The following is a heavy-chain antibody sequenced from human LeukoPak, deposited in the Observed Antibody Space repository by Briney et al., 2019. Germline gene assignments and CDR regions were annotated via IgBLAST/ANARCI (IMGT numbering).Heavy chain of an antibody. D-gene: IGHD3-10*01. J-gene: IGHJ4*02. CDR1: GGSFSGHY. V-gene: IGHV4-34*01. CDR3: ARRRGYYDSDNFYGLDIDY. Sequence: PAETPSLTCVFYGGSFSGHYGSWIRQPPGKGLEWIGEINHRGTTNYNPSLKSRVTISLATYKQHFSLKLSSVTAADTAMYYCARRRGYYDSDNFYGLDIDYWGQGTLVTVSS. CDR2: INHRGTT.